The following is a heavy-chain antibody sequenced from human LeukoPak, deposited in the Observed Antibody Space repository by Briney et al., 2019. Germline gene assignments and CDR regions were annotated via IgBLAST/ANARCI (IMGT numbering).Heavy chain of an antibody. J-gene: IGHJ5*02. CDR2: IIPILGIA. Sequence: GASVKVSCEASGGTFSSYAISWVRQAPGQGLEWMGRIIPILGIANYAQKFQGRVTITADKSTSTAYMELSSLRSEDTAVYYCASAGTLGYCSGGSCPNWFDPWGQGTLVTVSS. V-gene: IGHV1-69*04. CDR1: GGTFSSYA. CDR3: ASAGTLGYCSGGSCPNWFDP. D-gene: IGHD2-15*01.